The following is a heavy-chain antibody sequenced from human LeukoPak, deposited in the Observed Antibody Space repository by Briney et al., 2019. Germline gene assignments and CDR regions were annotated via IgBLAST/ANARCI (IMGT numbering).Heavy chain of an antibody. D-gene: IGHD4-17*01. CDR3: ARGLSTVTQG. CDR2: IIPILGIA. V-gene: IGHV1-69*04. Sequence: SVKVSCKASRGTFSSYAISWVRQAPGQGLEWMGRIIPILGIANYAQKFQGRVTITADKSTSTAYMELSSLRSEDTAVYYCARGLSTVTQGWGQGTLVTVSS. J-gene: IGHJ4*02. CDR1: RGTFSSYA.